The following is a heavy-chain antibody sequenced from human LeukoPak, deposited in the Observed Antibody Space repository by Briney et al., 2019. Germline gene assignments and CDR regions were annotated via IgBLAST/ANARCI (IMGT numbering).Heavy chain of an antibody. J-gene: IGHJ5*02. CDR1: GFTFSSYA. Sequence: GGSLRLSCAASGFTFSSYAMSWVRQAPGKGLEWVSAISGCGGSTYYADSVKGRFTISRDNSKNTLYLQMNSLRAEDTAVYYCAKSGYCSSTSCLWEGNWFDPWGQGTLVTVSS. V-gene: IGHV3-23*01. D-gene: IGHD2-2*01. CDR2: ISGCGGST. CDR3: AKSGYCSSTSCLWEGNWFDP.